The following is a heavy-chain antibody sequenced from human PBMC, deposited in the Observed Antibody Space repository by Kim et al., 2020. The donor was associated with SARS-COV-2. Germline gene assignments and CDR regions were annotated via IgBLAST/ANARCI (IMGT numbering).Heavy chain of an antibody. D-gene: IGHD3-9*01. CDR3: ARVAWDVILTGYDP. V-gene: IGHV4-4*02. CDR1: GGSISSSSW. J-gene: IGHJ5*02. Sequence: SETLSLTCAVSGGSISSSSWWTWVRQPPGKGLEWIVESSEGGTTNYNPSLKSRVNISVDKTKNQFSLKLSSVTAADTAVYFCARVAWDVILTGYDPWGQETLVSVSS. CDR2: SSEGGTT.